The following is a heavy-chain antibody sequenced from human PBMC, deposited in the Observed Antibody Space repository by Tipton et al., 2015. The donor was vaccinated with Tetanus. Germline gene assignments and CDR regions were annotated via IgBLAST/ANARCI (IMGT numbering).Heavy chain of an antibody. CDR1: GGSISGGDYV. Sequence: TLSLTCTVSGGSISGGDYVWNWIRQPPGKGLEWIGYIYSSGSISYNPSLKSRLSISRDTSKNQFSMNLTSVTAADTAVYYCARFLSFGSGTYGARWGQGALVTVSS. J-gene: IGHJ4*02. CDR3: ARFLSFGSGTYGAR. V-gene: IGHV4-30-4*01. D-gene: IGHD3-10*01. CDR2: IYSSGSI.